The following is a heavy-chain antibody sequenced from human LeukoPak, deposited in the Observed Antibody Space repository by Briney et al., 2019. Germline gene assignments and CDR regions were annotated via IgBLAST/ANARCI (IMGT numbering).Heavy chain of an antibody. V-gene: IGHV5-51*01. CDR3: VRRAGRRDGYNYADY. J-gene: IGHJ4*02. D-gene: IGHD5-24*01. CDR1: GYSFVSDW. Sequence: GESLKISCQASGYSFVSDWIGWVRQVPGKGLEWMGVVYPGDSDFRYLPSFQGQVTISADRSISAAYLQWNSLKASDSGIYYCVRRAGRRDGYNYADYWGQGTLVTVSS. CDR2: VYPGDSDF.